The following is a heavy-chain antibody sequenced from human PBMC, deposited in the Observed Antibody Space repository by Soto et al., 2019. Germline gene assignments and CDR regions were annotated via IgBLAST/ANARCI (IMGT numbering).Heavy chain of an antibody. V-gene: IGHV4-34*01. J-gene: IGHJ4*02. Sequence: PSETLSLTCAVYGGSFSGYYWSWIRQPPGKGLEWIGEINHSGSTNYNPSLKSRVTISVDTSKNQFSLKLSSVTAADTAVYYCAREQSYXGXFDYWGQGTLVTVSS. CDR3: AREQSYXGXFDY. D-gene: IGHD5-18*01. CDR1: GGSFSGYY. CDR2: INHSGST.